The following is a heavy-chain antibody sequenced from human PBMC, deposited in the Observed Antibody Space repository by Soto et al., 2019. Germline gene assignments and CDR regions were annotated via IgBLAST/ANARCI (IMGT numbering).Heavy chain of an antibody. D-gene: IGHD5-12*01. CDR3: ASTGYSGYDFPSYFDY. CDR1: GYSFTSYW. J-gene: IGHJ4*02. CDR2: IYPGDSDT. V-gene: IGHV5-51*01. Sequence: GESLKISCKGSGYSFTSYWIGWVRQMPGKGLEWMGIIYPGDSDTRYSPSFQGQVTISADKSISTAYLQWSSLKASDTAMYYCASTGYSGYDFPSYFDYWGQGTLVTVSS.